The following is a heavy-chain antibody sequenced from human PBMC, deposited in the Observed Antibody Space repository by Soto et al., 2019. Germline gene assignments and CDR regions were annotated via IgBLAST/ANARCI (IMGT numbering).Heavy chain of an antibody. CDR2: IWYDGSNK. CDR3: ARDGSSGWYAGYYFDY. Sequence: GGSLRLSCAASGFTFSSYGMHWVRQAPGKGLEWVAVIWYDGSNKYYADSVKGRFTISRDNSKNTLYLQMNSLRAEDTAVYYCARDGSSGWYAGYYFDYWGQGTLVTVSS. CDR1: GFTFSSYG. V-gene: IGHV3-33*01. J-gene: IGHJ4*02. D-gene: IGHD6-19*01.